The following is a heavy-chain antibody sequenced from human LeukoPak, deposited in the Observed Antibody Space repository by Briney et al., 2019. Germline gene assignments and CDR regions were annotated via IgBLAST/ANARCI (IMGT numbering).Heavy chain of an antibody. CDR1: GYTFTSYY. Sequence: ASVKVSCKASGYTFTSYYMHWVRQAPGQGLEWMGIINPSGGSTSYAQKFQGRVTMTRDMSTSTVYMELRSLRSDDTAVYYCARALGSDPPDYYYYYMDVWGKGTTVTISS. J-gene: IGHJ6*03. V-gene: IGHV1-46*01. CDR2: INPSGGST. CDR3: ARALGSDPPDYYYYYMDV. D-gene: IGHD2-21*02.